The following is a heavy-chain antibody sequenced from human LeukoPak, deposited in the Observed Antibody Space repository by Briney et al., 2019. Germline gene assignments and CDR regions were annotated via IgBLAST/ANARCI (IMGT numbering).Heavy chain of an antibody. CDR2: IYSGGTT. D-gene: IGHD2-2*01. J-gene: IGHJ4*02. CDR3: ASCSSTNCY. Sequence: GGSLRPSCAASGFSVSSSYMSWVRQAPGKGLEWVSLIYSGGTTYYPDSVKGRFTISRDNSKNSLYLQMNSLRAEDTAVYYCASCSSTNCYWGQGTLVTVSS. V-gene: IGHV3-53*01. CDR1: GFSVSSSY.